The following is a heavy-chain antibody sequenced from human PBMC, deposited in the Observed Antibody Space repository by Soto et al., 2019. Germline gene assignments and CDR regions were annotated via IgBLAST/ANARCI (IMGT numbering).Heavy chain of an antibody. D-gene: IGHD6-13*01. Sequence: GASVKVSCKASENTFSTYLVHWVRQATGQGLEWMGWMNPNSGNTGYAQKFQGRVTMTRNTSISTAYMELSSLRSEDTAVYYCARGVGSSSNWFDPWGQGTLVTVSS. CDR2: MNPNSGNT. V-gene: IGHV1-8*01. CDR3: ARGVGSSSNWFDP. CDR1: ENTFSTYL. J-gene: IGHJ5*02.